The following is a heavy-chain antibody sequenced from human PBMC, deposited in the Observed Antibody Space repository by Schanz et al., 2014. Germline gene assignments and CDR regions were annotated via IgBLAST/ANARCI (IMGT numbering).Heavy chain of an antibody. CDR1: GYSFTEYF. J-gene: IGHJ4*02. CDR2: INPNSGET. CDR3: ARARYTGYDCSGY. Sequence: QVQLVQSGPAVKKPGASMKVSCLASGYSFTEYFLHWVRQAPGQGLEWMGWINPNSGETNYEQKFKGRVTLTRDTSISTAFMELSGLTSDDTDTYFCARARYTGYDCSGYWGQGTLLIVSS. D-gene: IGHD5-12*01. V-gene: IGHV1-2*02.